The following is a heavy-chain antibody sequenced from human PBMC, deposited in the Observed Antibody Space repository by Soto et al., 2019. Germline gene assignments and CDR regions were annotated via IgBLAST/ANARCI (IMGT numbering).Heavy chain of an antibody. J-gene: IGHJ6*02. V-gene: IGHV1-69*13. CDR1: GGTFSSYA. CDR3: ARDSGGYDFWSGYQNYYYYYGMDV. D-gene: IGHD3-3*01. CDR2: IIPIFGTA. Sequence: SVKVSCKASGGTFSSYAISWVRQAPGQGLEWMGGIIPIFGTANYAQKFQGRVTITADESTSTAYMELSSLRSEDTAVYYCARDSGGYDFWSGYQNYYYYYGMDVWGQGTTVTVSS.